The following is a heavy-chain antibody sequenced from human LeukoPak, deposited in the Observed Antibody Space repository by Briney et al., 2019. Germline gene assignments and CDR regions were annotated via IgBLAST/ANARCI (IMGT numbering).Heavy chain of an antibody. D-gene: IGHD6-13*01. CDR1: GYTFTSYG. J-gene: IGHJ4*02. CDR2: ISAYNGNT. V-gene: IGHV1-18*01. CDR3: ARGTKYSSSWYGFDY. Sequence: ASVEVSCKASGYTFTSYGISWVRQAPGQGLEWMGWISAYNGNTNYAHKLQGRVTMTTDTSTSTAYMELRSLRSDDTAVYYCARGTKYSSSWYGFDYWGQGTLVTVSS.